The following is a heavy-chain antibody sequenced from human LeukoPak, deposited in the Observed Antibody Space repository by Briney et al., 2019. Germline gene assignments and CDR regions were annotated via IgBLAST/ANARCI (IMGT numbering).Heavy chain of an antibody. CDR1: GGSISSGGYS. CDR2: IYHSGST. D-gene: IGHD4-11*01. CDR3: ARGIQKSDYTQNGMDV. V-gene: IGHV4-30-2*01. Sequence: PSETLSLTCAVSGGSISSGGYSWSWIRQPPGKGLEWIGYIYHSGSTYYNPSLKSRVTISVDTSKNQFSLKLSSVTAADTAVYYCARGIQKSDYTQNGMDVWGQGTTVTVSS. J-gene: IGHJ6*02.